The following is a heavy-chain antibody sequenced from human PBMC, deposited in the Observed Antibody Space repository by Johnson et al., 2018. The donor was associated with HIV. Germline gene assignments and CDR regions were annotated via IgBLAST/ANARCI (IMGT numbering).Heavy chain of an antibody. CDR3: ARDWGTVTSGFGAFDI. CDR1: GFTFSSYA. V-gene: IGHV3-30*14. CDR2: ISYDGSNK. J-gene: IGHJ3*02. D-gene: IGHD4-17*01. Sequence: QVQLVESGGGVVQPGKSLRLSCVASGFTFSSYAMHWVRQAPGKGLEWVAVISYDGSNKYYADSVKGRFTISRDNSKNTLYLQMNSLRAEDTAVYYCARDWGTVTSGFGAFDIWGQGTMVTVSS.